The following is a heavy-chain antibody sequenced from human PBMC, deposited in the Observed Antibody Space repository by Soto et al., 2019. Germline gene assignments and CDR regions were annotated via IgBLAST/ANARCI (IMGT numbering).Heavy chain of an antibody. CDR2: IYYSGST. J-gene: IGHJ5*02. D-gene: IGHD4-17*01. V-gene: IGHV4-39*01. CDR3: ARHGPTVTTSPWFDP. Sequence: SETLSLTCTVSGGSISSSSYYWGWIRQPPGKGLEWIGSIYYSGSTYYNPSLKSRVTISVDTSKNQFSLKLSSVTAADTAVYYCARHGPTVTTSPWFDPWGQGTLVTVSS. CDR1: GGSISSSSYY.